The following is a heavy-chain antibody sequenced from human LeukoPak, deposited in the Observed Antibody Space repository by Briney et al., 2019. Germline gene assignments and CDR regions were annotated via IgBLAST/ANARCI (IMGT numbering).Heavy chain of an antibody. J-gene: IGHJ6*03. CDR1: VGTFRSYA. Sequence: SVKVSCEASVGTFRSYAISWVRQAPGQGLEWMGGIIPIFGTANYAQKSQGRDTTTTDESTSTAYMELSSPRSEDTAVYFCARDLGYMDVWGKGTTVTVSS. CDR2: IIPIFGTA. V-gene: IGHV1-69*05. CDR3: ARDLGYMDV.